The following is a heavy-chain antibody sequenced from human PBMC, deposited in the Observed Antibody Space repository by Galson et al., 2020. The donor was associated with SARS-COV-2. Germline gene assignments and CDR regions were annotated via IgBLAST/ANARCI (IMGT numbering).Heavy chain of an antibody. V-gene: IGHV1-24*01. Sequence: GESLKISCKVSGYTLTELSMHWVRQAPGKGLEWMGGFDPEDGETIYAQKFQGRVTMTEDTSTDTAYMELSSLRSEDTAVYYCATSTPAVVAAWFDPWGQGTLVTVSS. CDR3: ATSTPAVVAAWFDP. J-gene: IGHJ5*02. CDR2: FDPEDGET. CDR1: GYTLTELS. D-gene: IGHD2-15*01.